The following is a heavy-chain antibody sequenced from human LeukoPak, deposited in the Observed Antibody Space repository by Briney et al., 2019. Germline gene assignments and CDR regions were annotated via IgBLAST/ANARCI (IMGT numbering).Heavy chain of an antibody. V-gene: IGHV1-2*02. CDR1: GYTFTDYY. CDR3: GREVALRDY. CDR2: INPNSGGA. J-gene: IGHJ4*02. Sequence: GASVKVSCNSSGYTFTDYYMQGVRQAPGHGLEWMGWINPNSGGANYAQKFQGRVTMTRDTSISTEYMELSRLRSDDTAVYYCGREVALRDYWGQGTLVTVSS. D-gene: IGHD4-17*01.